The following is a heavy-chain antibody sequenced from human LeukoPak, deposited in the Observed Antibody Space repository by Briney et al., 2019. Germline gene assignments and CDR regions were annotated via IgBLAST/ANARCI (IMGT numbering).Heavy chain of an antibody. V-gene: IGHV4-34*01. CDR2: IKHSGST. Sequence: PAETLTLTCAVYGGSFNGYYRSWIRHPPWEARERIGEIKHSGSTNYNPSLKSRVTISVDTSKNQFSLKLSSVTAADTAVYYCARGPYYDRSWFDPWGQGTLVTVSS. CDR1: GGSFNGYY. D-gene: IGHD3-22*01. J-gene: IGHJ5*02. CDR3: ARGPYYDRSWFDP.